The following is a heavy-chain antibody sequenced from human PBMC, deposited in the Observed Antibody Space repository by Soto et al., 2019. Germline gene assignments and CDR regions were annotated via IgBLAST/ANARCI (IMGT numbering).Heavy chain of an antibody. CDR2: INHSGST. Sequence: SETLSLTCAVYGGSFSGYYWSWIRQPPGKGLEWIGEINHSGSTNYNPSLKSRVTISVDTSKNQFSLKLSSVTAADTAVYYCARGPPKDFWSGPPTPLDYWGQGTLVTVSS. J-gene: IGHJ4*02. V-gene: IGHV4-34*01. CDR3: ARGPPKDFWSGPPTPLDY. CDR1: GGSFSGYY. D-gene: IGHD3-3*01.